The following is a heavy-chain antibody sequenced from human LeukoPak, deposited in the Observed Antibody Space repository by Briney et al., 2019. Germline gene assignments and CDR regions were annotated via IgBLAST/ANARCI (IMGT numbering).Heavy chain of an antibody. Sequence: GGSLRLSCGTSGFTFSSDAMSWVSQAPGKGLEWVSLITAIAGDTYYADSVKGRCTISRDNSRNTLYLQMDSLRAEDSAIYYCVSKGLQLFGELLAWGQGTLVTVSS. D-gene: IGHD3-10*01. J-gene: IGHJ5*02. V-gene: IGHV3-23*01. CDR1: GFTFSSDA. CDR2: ITAIAGDT. CDR3: VSKGLQLFGELLA.